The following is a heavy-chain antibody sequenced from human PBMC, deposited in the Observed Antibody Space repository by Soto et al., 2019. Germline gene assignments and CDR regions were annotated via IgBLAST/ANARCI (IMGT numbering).Heavy chain of an antibody. CDR3: ARPFTIFGAYYFDY. D-gene: IGHD3-3*01. V-gene: IGHV3-33*01. Sequence: QVQLVESGGGVVQPGRSLRLSCAASGFTFSSYGMHWVRQAPGKGLEWVAVIWDDGSNKYYADSVKGRFTISRDNSKNTLYLQMNSLRAEDTAVYYCARPFTIFGAYYFDYWGQGTLVTVSS. J-gene: IGHJ4*02. CDR1: GFTFSSYG. CDR2: IWDDGSNK.